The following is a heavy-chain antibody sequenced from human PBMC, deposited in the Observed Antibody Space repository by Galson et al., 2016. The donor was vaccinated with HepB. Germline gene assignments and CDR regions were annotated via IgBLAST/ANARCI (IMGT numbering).Heavy chain of an antibody. CDR1: GYIFTNYW. V-gene: IGHV5-10-1*01. J-gene: IGHJ3*01. Sequence: QSGAEVKKPGESLRISCKSSGYIFTNYWISWVRQMPGKGLEWMGRIDPSDSYTNYSPSFRGHVTISVDKSISTAYLQWSSLKASDTAIYYCARHFYVFGDDREVAPFDFWGQGTMVSVSS. CDR3: ARHFYVFGDDREVAPFDF. CDR2: IDPSDSYT. D-gene: IGHD2/OR15-2a*01.